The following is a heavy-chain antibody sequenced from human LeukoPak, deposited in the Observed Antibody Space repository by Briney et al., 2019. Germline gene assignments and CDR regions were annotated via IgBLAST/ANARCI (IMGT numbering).Heavy chain of an antibody. CDR2: IYYSGST. V-gene: IGHV4-59*01. D-gene: IGHD3-22*01. Sequence: SETLSLTCTVSGGSISSYYWSWIRQPPGKGLEWIGYIYYSGSTNYNPSLKSRVTISVDTSKNQFSLKLSFVTAADTAVYYCARGLYDSSGYYSQISRYYYYYYYMDVWGKGTTVTISS. J-gene: IGHJ6*03. CDR3: ARGLYDSSGYYSQISRYYYYYYYMDV. CDR1: GGSISSYY.